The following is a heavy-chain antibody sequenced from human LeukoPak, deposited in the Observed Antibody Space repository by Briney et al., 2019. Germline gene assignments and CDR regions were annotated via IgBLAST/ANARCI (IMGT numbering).Heavy chain of an antibody. V-gene: IGHV4-59*01. CDR2: IYYSGST. D-gene: IGHD1-26*01. CDR1: GGSISSYY. Sequence: SETLSLTCTVSGGSISSYYWSWIRQPPGKGLEWIGYIYYSGSTNYNPSLKSRVTISVDTSKNQFSLKLSSVTAADTAVYYCARGVSSGGDYWGQGTLVTVSS. CDR3: ARGVSSGGDY. J-gene: IGHJ4*02.